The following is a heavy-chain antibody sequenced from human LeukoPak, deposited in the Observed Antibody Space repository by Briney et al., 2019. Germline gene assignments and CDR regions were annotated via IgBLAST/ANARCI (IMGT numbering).Heavy chain of an antibody. D-gene: IGHD3-10*01. CDR2: TYSVGST. Sequence: GGSLRLSCVASVFTVTNNYMSWVRHAPGKGLEWFSVTYSVGSTHYADYVKGRFTISRDNSKNTLYLQMNSLRAEDTAVYYCVKDMVRGVITPRLDHWGQGTLVTVSS. V-gene: IGHV3-53*05. CDR1: VFTVTNNY. CDR3: VKDMVRGVITPRLDH. J-gene: IGHJ4*02.